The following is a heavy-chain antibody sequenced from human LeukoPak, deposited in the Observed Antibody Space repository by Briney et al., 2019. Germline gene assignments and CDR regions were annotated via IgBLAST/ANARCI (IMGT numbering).Heavy chain of an antibody. D-gene: IGHD3-3*01. CDR2: IYYSGST. Sequence: PSETLSLTCTVSGGSISSSSYYWGWIRQPPGKGLEWIGSIYYSGSTYYNPSLKSRVTISVDTSKNQFSLKLSSVTAADTAVYYCARQERFPHSDYWGQGTLVTVSS. CDR1: GGSISSSSYY. V-gene: IGHV4-39*01. J-gene: IGHJ4*02. CDR3: ARQERFPHSDY.